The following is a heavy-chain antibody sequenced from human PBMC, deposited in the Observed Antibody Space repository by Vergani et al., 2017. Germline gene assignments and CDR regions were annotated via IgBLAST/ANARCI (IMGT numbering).Heavy chain of an antibody. CDR1: GFTFTNYD. Sequence: QVQLVESGGGVVQPGRSLRVSCAGSGFTFTNYDMHWVRQAQGKGLEWVAVISIAGSITHYGDSVKGRVTITRDNSKNTRYLQMTSLRGDDTAIYYCGRDAFKGKPYVVDIWGQGTMVTVSS. V-gene: IGHV3-30*19. CDR2: ISIAGSIT. D-gene: IGHD3-10*02. CDR3: GRDAFKGKPYVVDI. J-gene: IGHJ3*02.